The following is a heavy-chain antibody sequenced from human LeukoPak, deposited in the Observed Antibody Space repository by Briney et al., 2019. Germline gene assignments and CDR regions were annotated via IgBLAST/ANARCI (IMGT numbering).Heavy chain of an antibody. Sequence: SETLSHTCTVSGGSISSYYWSWIRQPPGKGLEWIGYIYYSGSTNYNPSLKSRVTISVDTSKNQFSLKLSSVTAADTAVYYCASRSGYGSRYYMDVWGKGTTVTVSS. CDR2: IYYSGST. V-gene: IGHV4-59*12. J-gene: IGHJ6*03. D-gene: IGHD4-17*01. CDR1: GGSISSYY. CDR3: ASRSGYGSRYYMDV.